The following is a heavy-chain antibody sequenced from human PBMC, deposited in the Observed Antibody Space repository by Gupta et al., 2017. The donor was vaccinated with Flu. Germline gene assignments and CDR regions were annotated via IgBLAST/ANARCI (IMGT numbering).Heavy chain of an antibody. D-gene: IGHD7-27*01. CDR2: IKYDGSER. CDR3: ARGLGSFDY. J-gene: IGHJ4*02. Sequence: MTWVRQAPGKGLEWVANIKYDGSERNYVDSVRGRFIISRDNAKNSLYLQMNSLRAEDTAVYYCARGLGSFDYWGQGTLVTVSS. V-gene: IGHV3-7*01.